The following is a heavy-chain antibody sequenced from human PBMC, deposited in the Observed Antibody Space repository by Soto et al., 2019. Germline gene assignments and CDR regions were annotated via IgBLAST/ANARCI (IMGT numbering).Heavy chain of an antibody. CDR1: GGSISTSNW. J-gene: IGHJ4*02. CDR3: ARALATIAAAAIFDC. CDR2: VYRTGST. D-gene: IGHD6-13*01. V-gene: IGHV4-4*02. Sequence: QVQLQESGPGLVKPSGTLSLTCAVSGGSISTSNWWSWVRQPPGKGLEWIGEVYRTGSTNYNPSLESRVIVSVDKSKNQFSLKLTSVTAADTAVYYCARALATIAAAAIFDCWGQGTLVTVSS.